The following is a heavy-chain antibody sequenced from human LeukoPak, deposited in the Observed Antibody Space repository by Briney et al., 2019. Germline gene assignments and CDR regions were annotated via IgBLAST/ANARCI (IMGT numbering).Heavy chain of an antibody. D-gene: IGHD6-6*01. V-gene: IGHV3-23*01. J-gene: IGHJ4*02. CDR2: IRGSGGST. CDR1: GFTFSSYE. CDR3: AKDPSSSSG. Sequence: GSLRLSCAASGFTFSSYEMNWVRQAPGKGLEWVSTIRGSGGSTYYADSVKGRFTISRDNSKNTLYLQMNSLRAEDTAVYYCAKDPSSSSGWGQGTLVTVSS.